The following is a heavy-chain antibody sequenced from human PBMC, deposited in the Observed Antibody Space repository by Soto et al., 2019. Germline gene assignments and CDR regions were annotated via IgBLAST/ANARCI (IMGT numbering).Heavy chain of an antibody. CDR2: VSANGQGI. V-gene: IGHV3-23*01. J-gene: IGHJ4*02. D-gene: IGHD3-10*01. CDR3: AKDRHYPRDYFHY. Sequence: GGSLRLSCTASGFSFSDYDMHWVRQAPGKGLEWVSAVSANGQGIYYADSVRGRFTISRDNSKNTVFLHMDSLSAEDTAVYYCAKDRHYPRDYFHYWGQGTLVTVSS. CDR1: GFSFSDYD.